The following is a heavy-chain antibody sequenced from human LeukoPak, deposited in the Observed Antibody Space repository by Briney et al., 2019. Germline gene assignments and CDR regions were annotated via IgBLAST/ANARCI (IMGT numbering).Heavy chain of an antibody. Sequence: GGSPRPSCAASGFTFSSYAMSWVRQAPGKGLEWVSAISGSGGSTYYADSVKGRFTISRDNSKNTLYLQMNSLRAEDTAVYYCAKARYGDYVAPVGGPFDYWGQGTLVTVSS. V-gene: IGHV3-23*01. D-gene: IGHD4-17*01. J-gene: IGHJ4*02. CDR1: GFTFSSYA. CDR3: AKARYGDYVAPVGGPFDY. CDR2: ISGSGGST.